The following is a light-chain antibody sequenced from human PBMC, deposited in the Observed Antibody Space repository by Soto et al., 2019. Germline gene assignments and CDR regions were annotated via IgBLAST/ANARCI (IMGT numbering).Light chain of an antibody. J-gene: IGLJ1*01. CDR1: SSDVGRYNY. CDR2: DVS. CDR3: SSYTSSSLYV. Sequence: QSVLTQPASVSGSPGQSITISCTGTSSDVGRYNYVSWYQQHPGKAPEVMIYDVSNRPSGVSNRFSGSKSGNTASLTISGLQAEDEADYYCSSYTSSSLYVFGTGTKPTVL. V-gene: IGLV2-14*03.